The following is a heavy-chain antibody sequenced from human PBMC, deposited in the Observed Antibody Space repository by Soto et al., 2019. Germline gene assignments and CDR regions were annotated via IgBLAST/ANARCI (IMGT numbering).Heavy chain of an antibody. J-gene: IGHJ4*02. D-gene: IGHD5-18*01. CDR1: GLTFSSYA. CDR3: AKCGGYNYGYQETDY. Sequence: EVQLLESGGGLVQPGGSLRHSCAASGLTFSSYAVSWVRQAPGMGLEWVSGISGSGRSTNYADSEKARFTISRDNSKNTLYLQMNSPTAEDTAVYYCAKCGGYNYGYQETDYWGQGTLVTVSS. CDR2: ISGSGRST. V-gene: IGHV3-23*01.